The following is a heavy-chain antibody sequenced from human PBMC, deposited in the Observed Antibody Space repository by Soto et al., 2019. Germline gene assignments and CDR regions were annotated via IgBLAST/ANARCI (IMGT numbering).Heavy chain of an antibody. J-gene: IGHJ6*02. CDR1: GYNFTSYW. CDR3: ARRGYDFWSGLDV. D-gene: IGHD3-3*01. Sequence: PGESLKISCKGSGYNFTSYWIIWVRQMPGKGLEWMGNIDSTDSFTNYSPSFQGHVTISTDKSMSTAYLQWGTLKASDTAMYYCARRGYDFWSGLDVWGQGTTVTVSS. CDR2: IDSTDSFT. V-gene: IGHV5-10-1*01.